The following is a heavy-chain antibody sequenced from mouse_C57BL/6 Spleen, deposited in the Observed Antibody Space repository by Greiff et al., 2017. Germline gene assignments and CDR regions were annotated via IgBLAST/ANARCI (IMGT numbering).Heavy chain of an antibody. D-gene: IGHD1-1*01. CDR3: ARSGGSSYYYAMDY. Sequence: QVQLQQPGAELVMPGASVKLSCKASGYTFTSYWMHWVKQRPGQGLEWIGEIDPSDSYTNYNQKFKGKSTLTVDKSSSTAYMQLSSLTSEDSAVYYCARSGGSSYYYAMDYWGQGTSVTVSS. J-gene: IGHJ4*01. CDR1: GYTFTSYW. V-gene: IGHV1-69*01. CDR2: IDPSDSYT.